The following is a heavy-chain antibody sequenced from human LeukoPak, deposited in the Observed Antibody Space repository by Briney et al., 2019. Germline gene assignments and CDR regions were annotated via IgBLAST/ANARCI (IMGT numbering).Heavy chain of an antibody. V-gene: IGHV3-23*01. CDR1: GFTFSNFA. Sequence: GGSLRLSCAASGFTFSNFAMSWVRQAPGKGLEWVSAISGSGGSTYYADSVKGRFTISRDNSKNTLYLQMNSLRAEDTAVYYCAKDPNSSSWSDNWFDPWGQGTLVTVSS. D-gene: IGHD6-13*01. CDR3: AKDPNSSSWSDNWFDP. CDR2: ISGSGGST. J-gene: IGHJ5*02.